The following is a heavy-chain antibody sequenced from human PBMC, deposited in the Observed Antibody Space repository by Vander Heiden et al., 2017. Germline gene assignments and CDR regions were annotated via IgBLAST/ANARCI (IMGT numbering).Heavy chain of an antibody. D-gene: IGHD6-19*01. J-gene: IGHJ6*02. Sequence: QVQLVQSGAEVKKPGASVTVSCKASGYTFTSYDINQVRQATGQGLEWMGWMNRNSGNTGYAQKGQVRVTMTRNTSRSTAYMELSSLRSEDKAVDYCARAIAGAGNYYYGMDVWGQGNTVTVSS. V-gene: IGHV1-8*01. CDR3: ARAIAGAGNYYYGMDV. CDR1: GYTFTSYD. CDR2: MNRNSGNT.